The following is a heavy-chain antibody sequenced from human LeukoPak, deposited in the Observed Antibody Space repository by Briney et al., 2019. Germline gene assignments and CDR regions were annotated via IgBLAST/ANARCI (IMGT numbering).Heavy chain of an antibody. Sequence: SGGCLRLSRTASGFTFGTYWMNCVRQSPGKGLEWVASIKQDGSEKYYVDSVRGRFTISRDNAKNSLYLQMNSLRAEDTAVYYCAISRGIHWGQGTLVTVSS. CDR1: GFTFGTYW. V-gene: IGHV3-7*01. CDR2: IKQDGSEK. J-gene: IGHJ4*02. D-gene: IGHD6-25*01. CDR3: AISRGIH.